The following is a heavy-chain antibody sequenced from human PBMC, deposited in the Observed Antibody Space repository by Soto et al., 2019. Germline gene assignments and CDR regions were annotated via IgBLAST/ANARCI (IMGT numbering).Heavy chain of an antibody. CDR1: GGTFSSYA. D-gene: IGHD3-16*01. CDR3: ARDVIGHDNYETIGYYFDH. Sequence: SVKVSCKASGGTFSSYAISWVRQAPGQGLEWMGGIIPIFGTANYAQKFQGRVTITADESTSTAYMELSSLRSEDTAVYYCARDVIGHDNYETIGYYFDHWGPGTLVTVSS. V-gene: IGHV1-69*13. CDR2: IIPIFGTA. J-gene: IGHJ4*02.